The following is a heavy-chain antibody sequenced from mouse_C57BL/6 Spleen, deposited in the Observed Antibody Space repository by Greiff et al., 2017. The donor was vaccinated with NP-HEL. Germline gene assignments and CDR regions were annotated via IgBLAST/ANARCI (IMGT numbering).Heavy chain of an antibody. Sequence: EVQLQQSGPELVKPGASVKISCKASGYTFTDYYMNWVKQSHGKSLEWIGDINPNNGGTSYNQKFKGKATLTVDKSSSTAYMELRSLTSEDSAVYYCARAGEYDSAWFAYWGQGTLVTVSA. CDR1: GYTFTDYY. D-gene: IGHD2-4*01. V-gene: IGHV1-26*01. J-gene: IGHJ3*01. CDR3: ARAGEYDSAWFAY. CDR2: INPNNGGT.